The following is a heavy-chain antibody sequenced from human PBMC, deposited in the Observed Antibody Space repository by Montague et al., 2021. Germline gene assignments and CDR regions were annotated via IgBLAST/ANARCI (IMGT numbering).Heavy chain of an antibody. V-gene: IGHV4-61*01. D-gene: IGHD5-24*01. CDR1: GGSVSSGNYY. CDR3: ARDYYNSPATMDV. J-gene: IGHJ6*02. CDR2: IYYSGGTH. Sequence: SETLSLTCTVSGGSVSSGNYYWAWIRQPPGRRLEFVGHIYYSGGTHYYSPSLTSRVTISVDTSNNQFSLSLRSVTAADTAIYYCARDYYNSPATMDVWGQGTTVTVS.